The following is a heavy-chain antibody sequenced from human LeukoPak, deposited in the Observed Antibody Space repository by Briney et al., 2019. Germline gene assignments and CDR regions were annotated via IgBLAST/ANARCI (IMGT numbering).Heavy chain of an antibody. V-gene: IGHV3-30*02. Sequence: GGSLRLSCAASGFTFSSYGMHWVRQAPGKGLEWVAFIRYDGSNKYYADSVKGRFTISRDNSKNTLYLQMNSLRAEDTAVYYCAKPRGITYDILTGYYRNYAPFDYWGQGTLVTVSS. CDR2: IRYDGSNK. CDR1: GFTFSSYG. D-gene: IGHD3-9*01. J-gene: IGHJ4*02. CDR3: AKPRGITYDILTGYYRNYAPFDY.